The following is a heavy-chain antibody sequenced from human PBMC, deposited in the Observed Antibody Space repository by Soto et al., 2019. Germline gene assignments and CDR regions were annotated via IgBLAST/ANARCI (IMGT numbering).Heavy chain of an antibody. CDR2: IDWNDDK. Sequence: SGPTLVNPTQTLTLTCTFSGFSLSTSPMCVSWIRQPPGKALEWLALIDWNDDKYYTTSLQTRLTISKDASDDQVSLTMTNMGAVDTATYYCARARHDSSGYTHYNWGQGTLVTVSS. CDR1: GFSLSTSPMC. D-gene: IGHD6-19*01. V-gene: IGHV2-70*01. J-gene: IGHJ4*02. CDR3: ARARHDSSGYTHYN.